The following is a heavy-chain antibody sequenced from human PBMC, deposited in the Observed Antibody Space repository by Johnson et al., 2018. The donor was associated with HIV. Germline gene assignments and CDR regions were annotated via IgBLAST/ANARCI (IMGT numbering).Heavy chain of an antibody. Sequence: QVQLVESGGGVVQPGRSLRLSCAASGFTFSSYGMHWVRQAPGKGLEWVSAITIDGDDTNYADSVKGRFIISRDNSKNTLSLQMNNLRVEDTGIYHCARVGDSFGFDVWGQGTMVTFSS. V-gene: IGHV3-NL1*01. CDR2: ITIDGDDT. CDR1: GFTFSSYG. CDR3: ARVGDSFGFDV. D-gene: IGHD3-16*01. J-gene: IGHJ3*01.